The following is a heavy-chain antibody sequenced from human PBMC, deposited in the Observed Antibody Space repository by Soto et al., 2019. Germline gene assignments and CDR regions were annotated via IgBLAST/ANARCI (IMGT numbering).Heavy chain of an antibody. CDR3: ARGFYDSSGYYSHDP. V-gene: IGHV1-69*13. CDR1: GGTFSSYA. J-gene: IGHJ5*02. CDR2: IIPIFGTA. Sequence: GASVKVSCKASGGTFSSYAISWVRQAPGQGLEWMGGIIPIFGTANYAQKFQGRVTITADESTSTAYMELSSLRSEDTAVYYCARGFYDSSGYYSHDPWGQGTLVTVSS. D-gene: IGHD3-22*01.